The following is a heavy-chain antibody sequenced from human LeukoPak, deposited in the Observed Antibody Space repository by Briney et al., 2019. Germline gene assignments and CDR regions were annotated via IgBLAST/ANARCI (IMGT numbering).Heavy chain of an antibody. D-gene: IGHD2-15*01. V-gene: IGHV1-2*02. CDR2: INPNSGGT. J-gene: IGHJ4*02. CDR1: GYTFTGYY. CDR3: ARVVGAVAAVFDY. Sequence: GSVKVSCKASGYTFTGYYMHWVRQAPGQGLEWMGWINPNSGGTNYAQKFQGRVTMTRDTSISTAYMELSRLRSDDTAVYYCARVVGAVAAVFDYWGQGTLVTVSS.